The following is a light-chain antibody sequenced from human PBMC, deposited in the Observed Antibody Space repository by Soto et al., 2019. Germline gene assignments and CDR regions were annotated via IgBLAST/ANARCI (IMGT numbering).Light chain of an antibody. CDR2: GAS. CDR3: QQYAKWPLT. J-gene: IGKJ3*01. CDR1: QSISTN. V-gene: IGKV3-15*01. Sequence: EIVMTQSPATLSVSPGERASLSCRASQSISTNLAWYQQKPGQAPRLLIYGASTRATGIPARFSGSGSGTEFTLTISSPQSEDFAVYYCQQYAKWPLTFCPGTKVDIE.